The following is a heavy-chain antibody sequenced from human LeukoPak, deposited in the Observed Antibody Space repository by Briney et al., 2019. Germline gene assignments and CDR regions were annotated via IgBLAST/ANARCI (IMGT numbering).Heavy chain of an antibody. CDR3: ARSALLWFGETKLFDY. J-gene: IGHJ4*02. V-gene: IGHV4-39*07. Sequence: PSETLSLACTVSGGSISSSSYYWGWIRQPPGKGLEWIGSIYYSGSTYYNPSLKSRVTISVDTSKNQFSLKLSSVTAADTAVYYCARSALLWFGETKLFDYWGQGTLGTVSS. D-gene: IGHD3-10*01. CDR1: GGSISSSSYY. CDR2: IYYSGST.